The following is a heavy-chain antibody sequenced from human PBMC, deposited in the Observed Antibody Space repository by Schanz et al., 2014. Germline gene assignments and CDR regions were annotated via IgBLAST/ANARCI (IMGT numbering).Heavy chain of an antibody. J-gene: IGHJ4*02. D-gene: IGHD2-8*01. CDR1: GFTFDDYA. CDR2: ISWNSGSI. Sequence: EVQLVESGGGLVQPGRSLRLSCAASGFTFDDYAMHWVRQAPGKGLEWVSGISWNSGSIGYADSVQGRFTISRDNAKNSLYLQMNSLRHDDTAFYYCARAPGANASPYYFDYWGQGSLVTVSS. V-gene: IGHV3-9*01. CDR3: ARAPGANASPYYFDY.